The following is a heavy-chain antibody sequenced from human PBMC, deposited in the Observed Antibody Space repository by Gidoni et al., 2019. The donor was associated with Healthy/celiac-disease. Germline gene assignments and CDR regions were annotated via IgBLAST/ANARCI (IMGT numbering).Heavy chain of an antibody. CDR2: ISYDGSNK. CDR3: AKAGYCSGGSCPYYYYMDV. J-gene: IGHJ6*03. Sequence: QVQLVESGGGVVQPGRSLRLSCAASGFTFSSYGMHCVRQAPGKGLEWVAVISYDGSNKYYADSVKGRFTISRDNSKNTLYLQRNSLRADDTAVYYCAKAGYCSGGSCPYYYYMDVWGKGTTVTVSS. CDR1: GFTFSSYG. D-gene: IGHD2-15*01. V-gene: IGHV3-30*18.